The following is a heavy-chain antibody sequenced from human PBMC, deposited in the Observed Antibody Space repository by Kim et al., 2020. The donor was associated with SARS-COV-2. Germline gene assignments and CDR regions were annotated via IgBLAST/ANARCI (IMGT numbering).Heavy chain of an antibody. Sequence: TYSNPSLKSRVTISVDTSKNQFSLKLSSVPAADTAVYYCARAILWDYFDYWGQGTLVTVSS. CDR3: ARAILWDYFDY. CDR2: T. V-gene: IGHV4-30-2*04. J-gene: IGHJ4*02. D-gene: IGHD3-10*01.